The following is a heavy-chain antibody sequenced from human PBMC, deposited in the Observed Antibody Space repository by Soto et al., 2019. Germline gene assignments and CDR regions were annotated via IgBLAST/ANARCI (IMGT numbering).Heavy chain of an antibody. CDR1: GFTFSSYG. J-gene: IGHJ4*02. CDR2: IWYDGSNK. V-gene: IGHV3-33*01. D-gene: IGHD6-19*01. CDR3: ARDRYSSGWYDLDY. Sequence: QVQLVESGGGVVQPGRSLRLSCAASGFTFSSYGMHWVRQAPGKGLEWVAVIWYDGSNKYYADSVKGRFTISRDNSKNTLYLQMNSLRAEDTAVYYCARDRYSSGWYDLDYWGQGTLATVSS.